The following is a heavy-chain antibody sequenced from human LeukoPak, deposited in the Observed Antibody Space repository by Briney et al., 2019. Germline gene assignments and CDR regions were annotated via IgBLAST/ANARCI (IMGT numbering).Heavy chain of an antibody. J-gene: IGHJ4*02. V-gene: IGHV3-30*19. Sequence: GGSLRLSCAASGFTFSSYGTHWVRQAPGKGLEWVAVISYDGSNKYYADSVKGRFTISRDNSKNTLYLQMNSLRAEDTAVYYCAREPRGSPLSFDWGQGTLVTVSS. D-gene: IGHD3-3*01. CDR3: AREPRGSPLSFD. CDR2: ISYDGSNK. CDR1: GFTFSSYG.